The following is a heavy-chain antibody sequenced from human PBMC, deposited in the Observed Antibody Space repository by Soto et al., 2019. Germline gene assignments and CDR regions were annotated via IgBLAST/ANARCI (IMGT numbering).Heavy chain of an antibody. D-gene: IGHD3-10*01. V-gene: IGHV1-69*02. Sequence: QVQLVQSGTEVKKPGSSVKVSCKASGDTFSSYTINWVRQAPGLGLEWVGRINPIVSMSNYAQKFQGRVSMTADKSTSTADMELRSLRSDDTAMYFCAASYGSGYRAFDYWGQGALVIVSS. J-gene: IGHJ4*02. CDR1: GDTFSSYT. CDR3: AASYGSGYRAFDY. CDR2: INPIVSMS.